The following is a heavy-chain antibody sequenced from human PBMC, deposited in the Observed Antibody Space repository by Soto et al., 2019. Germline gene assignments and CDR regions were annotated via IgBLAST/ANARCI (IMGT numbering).Heavy chain of an antibody. CDR1: GGSISSSGYY. CDR3: AREEGGGYDHRWFDP. D-gene: IGHD5-12*01. J-gene: IGHJ5*02. Sequence: QVQLQESGPGLVKPSQTLSLTCTVSGGSISSSGYYWSWIRQHPGKGLEWIGYIYDSGSTYYNPSLKSRVTKSVDTSKNQFSLKLSSVIAADTAVYYCAREEGGGYDHRWFDPWGQGTLVTVSS. CDR2: IYDSGST. V-gene: IGHV4-31*03.